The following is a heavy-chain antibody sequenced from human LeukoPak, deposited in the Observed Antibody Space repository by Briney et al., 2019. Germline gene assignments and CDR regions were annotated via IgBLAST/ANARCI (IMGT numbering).Heavy chain of an antibody. CDR3: ARDPLTQYDY. V-gene: IGHV3-7*01. CDR1: GFTFDSYW. CDR2: IKQDGNEK. Sequence: GGSLRLSCAASGFTFDSYWMSWVRQAPGKGLEWVANIKQDGNEKYYVDSVKGRFTISRDNAKNSLYLQMNSLRAEDTAVYYCARDPLTQYDYWGLGTLVTVSS. D-gene: IGHD1-14*01. J-gene: IGHJ4*02.